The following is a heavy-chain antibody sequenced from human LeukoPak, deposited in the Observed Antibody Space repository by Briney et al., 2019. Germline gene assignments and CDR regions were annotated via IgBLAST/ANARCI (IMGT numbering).Heavy chain of an antibody. J-gene: IGHJ6*02. Sequence: SVKVSCKTSGGTFSTSAITWVRQAPGQGLEWMGRIIPVLNITTYAQRFQGRVTITADTSTSTVYMELSSLRSEETAVYYCARDQGLTAPPPYGLDVWGQGTTVIVS. CDR2: IIPVLNIT. CDR3: ARDQGLTAPPPYGLDV. V-gene: IGHV1-69*04. CDR1: GGTFSTSA. D-gene: IGHD5-18*01.